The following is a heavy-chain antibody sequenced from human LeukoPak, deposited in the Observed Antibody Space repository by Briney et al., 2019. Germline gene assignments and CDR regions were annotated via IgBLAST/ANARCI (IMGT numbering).Heavy chain of an antibody. D-gene: IGHD5-18*01. CDR2: IHYSGST. CDR1: GDSINNGPYY. Sequence: SATLSLTCTVSGDSINNGPYYWGWIRQPPGKGLEWIGSIHYSGSTYFNPSLKSRVTIFTDTSETQFSLKLTSVTAADTAVYYCARRAWRQLWLFDYWGQGTLATVSS. CDR3: ARRAWRQLWLFDY. J-gene: IGHJ4*02. V-gene: IGHV4-39*01.